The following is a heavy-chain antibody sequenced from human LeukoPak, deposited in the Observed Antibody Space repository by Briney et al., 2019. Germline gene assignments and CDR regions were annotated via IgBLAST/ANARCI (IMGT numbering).Heavy chain of an antibody. Sequence: ASVKVSCKASGGTFSSYAISWVRQAPGRGLEWMGGIIPIFGTANYAQKFQGRVTITADESTSTAYMELSSLRSEDTAVYYCARTDSNVDTAMDTWGQGTLVTVSS. V-gene: IGHV1-69*13. CDR1: GGTFSSYA. J-gene: IGHJ5*02. D-gene: IGHD5-18*01. CDR2: IIPIFGTA. CDR3: ARTDSNVDTAMDT.